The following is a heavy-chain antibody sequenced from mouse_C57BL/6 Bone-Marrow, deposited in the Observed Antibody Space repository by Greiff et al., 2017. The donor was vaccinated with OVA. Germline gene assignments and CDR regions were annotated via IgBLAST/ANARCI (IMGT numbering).Heavy chain of an antibody. Sequence: VQLQQSGGDLVKPGGSLKLSCAASGFTFSSYGMSWVRQTPDKRLEWVATISSGGSYTYYPDSVKGRFTISRDNAKNTLYLQMSSLKSEDTAMYYCARQNWAYAMDYWGQGTSVTVSS. V-gene: IGHV5-6*01. J-gene: IGHJ4*01. CDR1: GFTFSSYG. D-gene: IGHD4-1*01. CDR2: ISSGGSYT. CDR3: ARQNWAYAMDY.